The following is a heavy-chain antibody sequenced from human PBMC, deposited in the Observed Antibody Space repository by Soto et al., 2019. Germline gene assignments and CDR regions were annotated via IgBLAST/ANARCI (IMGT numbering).Heavy chain of an antibody. D-gene: IGHD6-13*01. CDR2: FDPEDGET. CDR3: ATAPLPIAAARPNWFDP. Sequence: ASVKVSCKVSGYTLTELSMHWVRQAPGKRLEWMGGFDPEDGETIYAQKFQGRVTMTEDTSTDTAYMELSSLRSEDTAVYYCATAPLPIAAARPNWFDPWGQGTLVTVSS. CDR1: GYTLTELS. V-gene: IGHV1-24*01. J-gene: IGHJ5*02.